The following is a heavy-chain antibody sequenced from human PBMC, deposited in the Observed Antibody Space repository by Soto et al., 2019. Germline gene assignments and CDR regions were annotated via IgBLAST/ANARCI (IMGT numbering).Heavy chain of an antibody. CDR1: GFSVSANY. J-gene: IGHJ5*02. D-gene: IGHD6-25*01. CDR2: IYTGGGT. CDR3: ARAEIDTATP. V-gene: IGHV3-66*01. Sequence: EVQLVESGGGLVQPGGSLRLSCAASGFSVSANYMIWVRQAPGKGLEWVSVIYTGGGTYYADSVKGRFTISTDNSKNTAHLQMKSVKVVDTAVYYSARAEIDTATPWGQGTLVTVSS.